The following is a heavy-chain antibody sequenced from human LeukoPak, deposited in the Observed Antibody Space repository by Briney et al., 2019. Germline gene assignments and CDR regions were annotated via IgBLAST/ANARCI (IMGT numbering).Heavy chain of an antibody. V-gene: IGHV4-4*07. Sequence: PSETLSLTCTVSGGSISSYYWSWMRQPAGKGLEWIGSIYYSGSTYYNPSLKSRVTISVDMSKNQFSLKLSSVTAADTAVYYCARDNVWGKGTTVTVSS. CDR3: ARDNV. CDR1: GGSISSYY. CDR2: IYYSGST. J-gene: IGHJ6*04.